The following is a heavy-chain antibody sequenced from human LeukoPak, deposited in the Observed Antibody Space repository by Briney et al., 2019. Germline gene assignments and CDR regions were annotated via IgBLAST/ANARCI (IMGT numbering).Heavy chain of an antibody. V-gene: IGHV3-48*03. CDR3: ARGNSGWYLYYFDY. CDR1: GFTFSSYE. CDR2: ISSSVSTI. D-gene: IGHD6-19*01. Sequence: GGSLRLSCAASGFTFSSYEMNWVRQAPGKGLEWVSYISSSVSTIYYADSVKGRFTISRDNAKNSPYLQMDSLRAEDTAVYYCARGNSGWYLYYFDYWGQGTLVTVSS. J-gene: IGHJ4*02.